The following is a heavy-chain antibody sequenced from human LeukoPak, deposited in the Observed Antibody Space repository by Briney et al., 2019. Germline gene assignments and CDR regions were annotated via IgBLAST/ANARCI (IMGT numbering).Heavy chain of an antibody. Sequence: SVKVSCKASGGTFSSYAISWVRQAPGQGLEWMGGIIPIFGTANYAQKFQGRVTITTDESTSTAYMELSSLRSEDTAVYYCARSALGIAARDYYYYMDVWGKGTTVTVSS. D-gene: IGHD6-6*01. CDR2: IIPIFGTA. V-gene: IGHV1-69*05. J-gene: IGHJ6*03. CDR1: GGTFSSYA. CDR3: ARSALGIAARDYYYYMDV.